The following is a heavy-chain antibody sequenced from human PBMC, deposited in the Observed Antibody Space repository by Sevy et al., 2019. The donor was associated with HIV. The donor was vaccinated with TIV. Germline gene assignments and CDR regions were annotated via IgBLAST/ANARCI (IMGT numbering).Heavy chain of an antibody. CDR2: ISDSGTTT. Sequence: GGPLRLSCAASGFTFSSHAMSWVRQAPGKGLEWVSAISDSGTTTYYEDSVKGRFTISRDNSKNTLYLQMDGLRAEDTAIYYCARAFTGGYQQPFDYWGQGTLVTVSS. J-gene: IGHJ4*02. CDR1: GFTFSSHA. V-gene: IGHV3-23*01. CDR3: ARAFTGGYQQPFDY. D-gene: IGHD1-26*01.